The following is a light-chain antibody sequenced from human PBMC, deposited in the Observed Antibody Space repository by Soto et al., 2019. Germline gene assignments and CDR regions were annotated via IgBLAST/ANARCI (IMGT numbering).Light chain of an antibody. CDR1: TSDVGNYNY. V-gene: IGLV2-14*01. Sequence: ALAQPASVSGSTGQSSTISCTGTTSDVGNYNYVSWFQQHPGKPPNLMIYEVTNRPSGVSNRFSGSKAGITSSLTISGLQAEDDADYYCISYTTNTTLVFGTGTKVT. CDR2: EVT. CDR3: ISYTTNTTLV. J-gene: IGLJ1*01.